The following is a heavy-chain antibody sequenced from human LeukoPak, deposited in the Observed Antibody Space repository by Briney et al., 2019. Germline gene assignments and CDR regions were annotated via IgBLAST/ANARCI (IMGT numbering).Heavy chain of an antibody. CDR2: ISGSGGST. CDR3: ARDRSLVGAARPVDY. V-gene: IGHV3-23*01. D-gene: IGHD6-6*01. J-gene: IGHJ4*02. Sequence: PGGSLRLSCAASGFTFSSYAMSWVRQAPGKGLEWVSAISGSGGSTYYADSVKGRFTISRDNSKNTLYLQMNSLRAEDTAVYYCARDRSLVGAARPVDYWGQGTLVTVSS. CDR1: GFTFSSYA.